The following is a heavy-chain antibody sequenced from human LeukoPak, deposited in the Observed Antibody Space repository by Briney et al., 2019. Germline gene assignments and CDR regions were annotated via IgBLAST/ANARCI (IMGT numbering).Heavy chain of an antibody. D-gene: IGHD3-10*02. CDR1: GFTFSSYE. CDR3: AELGITMIGGV. J-gene: IGHJ6*04. CDR2: ISSSGSTI. V-gene: IGHV3-48*03. Sequence: GGSLRLSCAASGFTFSSYEMNWVRQAPGEGLEWVAYISSSGSTIYYADSVKGRFTISRDNAKNSLYLQMNSLRAEDTAVYYCAELGITMIGGVWGKGTTVTISS.